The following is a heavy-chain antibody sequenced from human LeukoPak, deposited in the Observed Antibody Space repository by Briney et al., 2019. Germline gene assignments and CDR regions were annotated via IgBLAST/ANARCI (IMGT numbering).Heavy chain of an antibody. V-gene: IGHV3-30*03. CDR2: ISYDGSNK. CDR3: ARYYGSGSLDY. CDR1: GFTFSDYG. Sequence: PGGSLRLSCAASGFTFSDYGVHWVRQAPGKGLEWVALISYDGSNKYYADSVKGRFTISRDTSKNTLHLQMDSLRVEDTAMYYCARYYGSGSLDYWGQGTLVTVSS. J-gene: IGHJ4*02. D-gene: IGHD3-10*01.